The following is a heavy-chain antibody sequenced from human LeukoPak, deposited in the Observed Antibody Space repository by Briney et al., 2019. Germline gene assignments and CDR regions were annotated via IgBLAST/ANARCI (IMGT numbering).Heavy chain of an antibody. J-gene: IGHJ4*02. CDR2: ISYDGSNK. CDR1: GFTFSSYG. CDR3: ATSPCSGGSCYSGYFDL. Sequence: GGSLRLSCAASGFTFSSYGMHWVRQAPHKGLEWVAVISYDGSNKYYADSVKGRFTISRDSSRNTLYLQMNSLRAEDTAIYYCATSPCSGGSCYSGYFDLWGQGTLVTVSS. D-gene: IGHD2-15*01. V-gene: IGHV3-30*03.